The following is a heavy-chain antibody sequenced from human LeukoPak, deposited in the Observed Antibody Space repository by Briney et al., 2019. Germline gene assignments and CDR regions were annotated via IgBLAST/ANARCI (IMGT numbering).Heavy chain of an antibody. CDR2: INPSGGGT. Sequence: VASVKVSCKASGYSLTTYYMHWVRQAPGQGLEWMAIINPSGGGTKYAQKFQGRVTMTRDTPTNTVYMELSSLRSEDTAVYYCARGPGPATTGPFDYWGQGTLVTVSS. J-gene: IGHJ4*02. CDR3: ARGPGPATTGPFDY. D-gene: IGHD4-17*01. V-gene: IGHV1-46*01. CDR1: GYSLTTYY.